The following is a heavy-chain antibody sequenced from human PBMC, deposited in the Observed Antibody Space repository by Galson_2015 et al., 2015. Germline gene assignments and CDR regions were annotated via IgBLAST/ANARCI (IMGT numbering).Heavy chain of an antibody. V-gene: IGHV3-33*01. J-gene: IGHJ5*02. D-gene: IGHD3-3*01. CDR1: GFTFRSDG. CDR2: IWYDGRSK. Sequence: SLRLSCAASGFTFRSDGMHRVRQAPGKGLEWEAVIWYDGRSKYYADTVKGGFTISRDNSRMTLYLEMKSLRAEEMAVYYCAGSRGSGDFCNDYNNWFDPWVQGTLVSVSS. CDR3: AGSRGSGDFCNDYNNWFDP.